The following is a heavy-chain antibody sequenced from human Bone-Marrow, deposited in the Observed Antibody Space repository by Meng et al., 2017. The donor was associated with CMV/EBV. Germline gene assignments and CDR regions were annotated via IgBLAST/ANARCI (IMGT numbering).Heavy chain of an antibody. Sequence: ASVKVSCKASGYTFTSYGISWVRQAPGQGLEWMGWISAYNGNTNYAQKLQGRVTMTTDTSTSTAYMELRSLRSDDTAVYYCARDSPPLLLWFGVYYYYGMDVWDQGTTVTVSS. CDR3: ARDSPPLLLWFGVYYYYGMDV. J-gene: IGHJ6*02. CDR1: GYTFTSYG. D-gene: IGHD3-10*01. CDR2: ISAYNGNT. V-gene: IGHV1-18*01.